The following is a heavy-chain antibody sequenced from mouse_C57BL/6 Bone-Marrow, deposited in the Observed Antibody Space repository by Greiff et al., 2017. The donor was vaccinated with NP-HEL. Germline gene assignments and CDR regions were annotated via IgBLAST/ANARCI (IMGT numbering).Heavy chain of an antibody. CDR2: INPGSGGT. CDR3: AREGWDYDDYFDY. Sequence: QVQLQQPGAELVRPGTSVKVSCKASGYAFTNYLIEWVKQRPGQGLEWIGVINPGSGGTNYNEKFKGKATLTADKSSSTAYMQLSSLTSEDSAVYFCAREGWDYDDYFDYWGQGTTLTVSS. D-gene: IGHD2-4*01. V-gene: IGHV1-54*01. J-gene: IGHJ2*01. CDR1: GYAFTNYL.